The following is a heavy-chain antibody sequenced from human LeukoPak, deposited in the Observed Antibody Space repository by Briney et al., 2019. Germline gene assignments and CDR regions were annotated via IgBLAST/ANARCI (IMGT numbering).Heavy chain of an antibody. CDR1: GFTFSSYS. V-gene: IGHV3-23*01. J-gene: IGHJ4*02. D-gene: IGHD4-23*01. CDR3: AGDLRGNEDY. Sequence: GGSLTLSCAASGFTFSSYSRSWVRQAPGKGLEWVSAISGSGGSTYYADSVKGRFTISRDNSKNTLYLQMNSLRAEDTAVYYCAGDLRGNEDYWGQGTLVTVPS. CDR2: ISGSGGST.